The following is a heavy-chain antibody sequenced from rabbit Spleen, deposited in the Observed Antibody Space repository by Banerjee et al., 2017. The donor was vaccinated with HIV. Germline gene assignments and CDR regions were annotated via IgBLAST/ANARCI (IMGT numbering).Heavy chain of an antibody. CDR2: TTTGSSGST. CDR1: GIDFSSYYY. J-gene: IGHJ3*01. V-gene: IGHV1S45*01. CDR3: ARSHSSNGWGLDL. Sequence: QQQLEESGGGLVKPGGTLTLTYKASGIDFSSYYYMFWVRQAPGKGLEWIACTTTGSSGSTYYASWAKGRFTISKTSSTTVTLQMTSLTAADTATYYCARSHSSNGWGLDLWGQGTLVTVS. D-gene: IGHD1-1*01.